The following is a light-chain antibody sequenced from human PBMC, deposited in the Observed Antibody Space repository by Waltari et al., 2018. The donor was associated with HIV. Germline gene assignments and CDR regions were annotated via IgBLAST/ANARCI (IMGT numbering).Light chain of an antibody. CDR3: DSHTNTFTRV. Sequence: QSALTQPASVSGSPGQSIPISCTGTSSDVGGFAFVSWYQQFPGKAPKVVIYDVNNRPSGVSDRFSGSKSGNTASLTISGLQAEDEADYYCDSHTNTFTRVFGTGTRVTVL. V-gene: IGLV2-14*01. J-gene: IGLJ1*01. CDR1: SSDVGGFAF. CDR2: DVN.